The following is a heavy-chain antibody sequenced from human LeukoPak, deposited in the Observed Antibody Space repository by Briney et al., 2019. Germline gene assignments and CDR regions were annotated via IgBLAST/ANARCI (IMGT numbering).Heavy chain of an antibody. D-gene: IGHD3-16*01. CDR1: GYTFTGYY. J-gene: IGHJ4*02. CDR2: INPKSGGT. V-gene: IGHV1-2*02. CDR3: ARELRYDNHVRYYDY. Sequence: ASVKVSCKASGYTFTGYYMHWVRQAPGQGPEWMGWINPKSGGTNYAQKFQGRVTMTRDMSTSTVYMELSSLRSEDTAVYYCARELRYDNHVRYYDYWGQGTLVTVSS.